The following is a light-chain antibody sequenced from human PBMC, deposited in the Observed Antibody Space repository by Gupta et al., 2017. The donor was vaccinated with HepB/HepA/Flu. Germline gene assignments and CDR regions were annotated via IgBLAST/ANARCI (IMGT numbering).Light chain of an antibody. J-gene: IGLJ2*01. CDR1: SAGIGTYDL. Sequence: SALIQPAPVSGSPGQSLTFSCTGTSAGIGTYDLVSWYQQHPGKAPKLMIYEVNKRPSGVSDRFSGSNSGNTASLTISGLQAEDEADYYCSSYTGSDTFVVFGGGTRLTVL. V-gene: IGLV2-23*02. CDR3: SSYTGSDTFVV. CDR2: EVN.